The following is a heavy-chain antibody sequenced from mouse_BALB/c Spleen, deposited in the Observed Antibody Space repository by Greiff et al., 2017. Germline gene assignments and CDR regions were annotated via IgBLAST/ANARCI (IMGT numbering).Heavy chain of an antibody. CDR3: ARDLPSYYGNSYAMDY. V-gene: IGHV2-9*02. CDR1: GFSLTSYG. D-gene: IGHD2-10*01. Sequence: VQLVESGPGLVAPSQSLSITCTVSGFSLTSYGVHWVRQPPGKGLEWLGVIWAGGSTNYNSALMSRLSISKDNSKSQVFLKMNSLQTDDTAMYYCARDLPSYYGNSYAMDYWGQGTSVTVSS. J-gene: IGHJ4*01. CDR2: IWAGGST.